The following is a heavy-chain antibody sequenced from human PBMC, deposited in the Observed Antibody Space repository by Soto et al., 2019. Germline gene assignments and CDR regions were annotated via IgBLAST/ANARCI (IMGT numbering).Heavy chain of an antibody. CDR3: ARLSPAPYGEGYYYGMDV. V-gene: IGHV5-51*01. D-gene: IGHD4-17*01. CDR2: IYPGDSDT. J-gene: IGHJ6*02. CDR1: GYSFTTDW. Sequence: GGCLKITCIGSGYSFTTDWIGGVVLVPGKGMECMGIIYPGDSDTRYSPSFQGQVTISAEKSISTAYLQWSSLKASDTAMYYCARLSPAPYGEGYYYGMDVWGQGTTVTVSS.